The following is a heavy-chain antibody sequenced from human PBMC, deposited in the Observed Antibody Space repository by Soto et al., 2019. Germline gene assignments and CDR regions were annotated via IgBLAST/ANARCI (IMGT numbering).Heavy chain of an antibody. CDR3: ALSMAAAVDFAY. J-gene: IGHJ4*02. CDR1: GYTFTSYG. V-gene: IGHV1-18*01. CDR2: ISAYSGST. Sequence: QVQLVQSGAEVKKPGASVKVSCKASGYTFTSYGISWVRQAPGQGLEWMGWISAYSGSTNYAQKLQGRVTMTTDTSTSTAYMELRILRSDDTAVYYCALSMAAAVDFAYWGQGTLGTVSS. D-gene: IGHD6-13*01.